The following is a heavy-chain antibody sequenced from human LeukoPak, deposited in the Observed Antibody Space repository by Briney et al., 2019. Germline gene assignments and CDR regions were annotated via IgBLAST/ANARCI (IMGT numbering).Heavy chain of an antibody. V-gene: IGHV4-39*07. Sequence: ASETLSLTCTVSGGSVSSSSYYWGWIRRPPWKGLEWIGSIYYSGSTYYNPSLKSRVTISVDTSKNQFSLKLSSVTAADTAVYYCARPFDYWGQGTLVTVSS. J-gene: IGHJ4*02. CDR1: GGSVSSSSYY. CDR3: ARPFDY. CDR2: IYYSGST.